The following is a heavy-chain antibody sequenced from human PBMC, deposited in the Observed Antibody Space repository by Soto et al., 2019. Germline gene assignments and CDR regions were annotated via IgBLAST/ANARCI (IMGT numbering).Heavy chain of an antibody. D-gene: IGHD4-17*01. J-gene: IGHJ5*02. CDR3: ARVKDADYRNWFDP. Sequence: ASVKVSCKASGHTFSDYYMHWVRQAPGQGLEWMGWINPKSGDTSYAQKFQGWVTMTRDTSISTGYMELSRLRSDDTAVYYCARVKDADYRNWFDPWGQGTLVTVSS. CDR2: INPKSGDT. CDR1: GHTFSDYY. V-gene: IGHV1-2*04.